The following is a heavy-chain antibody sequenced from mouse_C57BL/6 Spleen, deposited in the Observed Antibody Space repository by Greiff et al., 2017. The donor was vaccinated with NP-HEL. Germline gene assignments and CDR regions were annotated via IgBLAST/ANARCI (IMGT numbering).Heavy chain of an antibody. V-gene: IGHV5-17*01. D-gene: IGHD2-4*01. Sequence: EVMLVESGGGLVKPGGSLKLSCAASGFTFSDYGMHWVRQAPEKGLEWVAYISSGSSTIYYADTVKGRFTISRDNAKNTLFLQMTSLRSEDTAMYYCARGSYYDYEGFAYWGQGTLVTVSA. CDR1: GFTFSDYG. CDR2: ISSGSSTI. J-gene: IGHJ3*01. CDR3: ARGSYYDYEGFAY.